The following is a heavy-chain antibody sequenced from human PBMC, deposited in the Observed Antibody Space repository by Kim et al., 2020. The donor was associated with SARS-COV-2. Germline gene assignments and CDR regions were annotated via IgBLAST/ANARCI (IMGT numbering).Heavy chain of an antibody. CDR2: ISYDGSNK. CDR3: AKIDRRYYYDSSGYSQFDY. J-gene: IGHJ4*02. CDR1: GFTFSSYG. Sequence: GGSLRLSCAASGFTFSSYGMHWVRQAPGKGLEWVAVISYDGSNKYYADSVKGRFTISRDNSKNTLYLQMNSLRAEDTAVYYCAKIDRRYYYDSSGYSQFDYWGQGTLVTVSS. V-gene: IGHV3-30*18. D-gene: IGHD3-22*01.